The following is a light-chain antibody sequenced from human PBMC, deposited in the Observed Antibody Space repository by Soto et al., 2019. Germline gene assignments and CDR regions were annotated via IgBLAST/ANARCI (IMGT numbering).Light chain of an antibody. CDR2: DVS. V-gene: IGKV1D-13*01. CDR3: QQFNNNQIT. J-gene: IGKJ5*01. Sequence: AIQLTQSPSSLSASVGDRVTITCRASQDIRGALAWYQQKPGKAPKFLIFDVSTLQSGVPARFSGSGSGTEFTLTISSLQPEDFGTYYCQQFNNNQITFGLGTQLEIK. CDR1: QDIRGA.